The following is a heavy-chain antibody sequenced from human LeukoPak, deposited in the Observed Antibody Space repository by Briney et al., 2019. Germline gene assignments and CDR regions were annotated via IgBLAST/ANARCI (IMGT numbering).Heavy chain of an antibody. Sequence: GGSLRLSCAASGFTFSSYDMHWVRQATGKGLEWVSAIGTAGDTYYPGSVKGRFTISRENAKNSLYLQMNSLRAEDTAVYYCAKKVGYDSSGTTDYWGQGTLVTVSS. CDR3: AKKVGYDSSGTTDY. V-gene: IGHV3-13*01. CDR1: GFTFSSYD. CDR2: IGTAGDT. D-gene: IGHD3-22*01. J-gene: IGHJ4*02.